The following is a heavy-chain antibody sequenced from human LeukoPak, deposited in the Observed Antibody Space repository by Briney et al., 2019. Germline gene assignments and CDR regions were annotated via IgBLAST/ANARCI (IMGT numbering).Heavy chain of an antibody. CDR1: GFTVSSNY. V-gene: IGHV3-53*01. CDR2: IYSGGST. CDR3: ARDRVGATGNYYFDY. Sequence: GGSLRLSCAASGFTVSSNYMSWVRQAPGKGLEWVSVIYSGGSTYYADSVKGRFTISRDNAKDSLYLQMNSLRAEDTAVYYCARDRVGATGNYYFDYWGQGTLVTVSS. J-gene: IGHJ4*02. D-gene: IGHD1-26*01.